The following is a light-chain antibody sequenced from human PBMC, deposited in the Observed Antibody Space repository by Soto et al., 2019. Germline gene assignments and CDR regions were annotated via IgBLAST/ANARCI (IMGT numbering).Light chain of an antibody. CDR1: QSISSTY. CDR3: QQYSGSPPLT. CDR2: GAS. Sequence: ENVLTQSPGTLSLSPGERATLSCRASQSISSTYLAWYQQKPGQPPRLLMYGASNRATGIPDRFSGSGSGTDFTLTIRRLEPEDFAVYYCQQYSGSPPLTFGGGTKVEIK. J-gene: IGKJ4*01. V-gene: IGKV3-20*01.